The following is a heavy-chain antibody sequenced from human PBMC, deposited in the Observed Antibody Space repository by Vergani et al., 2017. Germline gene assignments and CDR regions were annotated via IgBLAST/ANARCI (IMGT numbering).Heavy chain of an antibody. CDR3: ASGKYYSDSTSHFRGGYFDV. V-gene: IGHV4-39*01. CDR1: GDSIISRSYY. J-gene: IGHJ2*01. CDR2: IYNSGNG. D-gene: IGHD3-16*01. Sequence: QMQLQESGPGLMKASETLSLTCTVSGDSIISRSYYWGWIRQPPGKGLEWIGSIYNSGNGDSSSSLKSRVTISADTSKNQFSLMLTSVTAADTAVYYCASGKYYSDSTSHFRGGYFDVWGRGTLVTVPS.